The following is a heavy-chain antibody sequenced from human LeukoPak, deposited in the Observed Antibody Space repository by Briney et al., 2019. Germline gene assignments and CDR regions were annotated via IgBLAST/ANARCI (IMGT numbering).Heavy chain of an antibody. CDR1: GYSISSGYY. CDR2: IYHSGST. D-gene: IGHD3-22*01. V-gene: IGHV4-38-2*01. CDR3: ARPNNYYDSTGYPKGWFDP. Sequence: SETLSLTCAVSGYSISSGYYWGWIRQPPGKGLEWIGSIYHSGSTYYNPSLKSRVTISVDTSKNQFSLKLSSVTAADTAVYYCARPNNYYDSTGYPKGWFDPWGQGILVTVSS. J-gene: IGHJ5*02.